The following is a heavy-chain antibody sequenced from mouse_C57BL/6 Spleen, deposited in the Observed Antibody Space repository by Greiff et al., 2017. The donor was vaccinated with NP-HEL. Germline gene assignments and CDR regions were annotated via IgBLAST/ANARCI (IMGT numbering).Heavy chain of an antibody. Sequence: QVQLQQPGAELVKPGASVKMSCKASGYTFTSYWITWVKQRPGQGLEWIGDIYPGSGSTNYNEKFKSKATLTVDTSSSTAYMQLSSLPSEDSAVYYCARRKTAQAPFAYWGQGTLVTVSA. V-gene: IGHV1-55*01. CDR1: GYTFTSYW. CDR3: ARRKTAQAPFAY. J-gene: IGHJ3*01. D-gene: IGHD3-2*02. CDR2: IYPGSGST.